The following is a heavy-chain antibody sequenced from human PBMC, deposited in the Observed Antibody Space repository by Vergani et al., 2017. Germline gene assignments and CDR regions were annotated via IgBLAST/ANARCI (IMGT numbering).Heavy chain of an antibody. CDR3: ARDLGYYGSGSYSGMDV. Sequence: QVQLVQSGAEVKKPGSSVKVSCKASGGTFSSYTISWVRQAPGQGLEWMGRIIPILGIANYAQKFQGRVTITADKSTSTAYMELSRLRSDDTAVYYCARDLGYYGSGSYSGMDVWGQGTTVTVSS. J-gene: IGHJ6*02. CDR2: IIPILGIA. CDR1: GGTFSSYT. D-gene: IGHD3-10*01. V-gene: IGHV1-69*08.